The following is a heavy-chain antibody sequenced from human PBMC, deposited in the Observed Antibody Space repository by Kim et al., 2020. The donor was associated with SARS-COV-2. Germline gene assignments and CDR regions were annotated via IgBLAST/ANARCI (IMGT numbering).Heavy chain of an antibody. D-gene: IGHD3-10*01. V-gene: IGHV3-23*01. Sequence: DSVRGRLTSSRDDAKKTLYLQMNSLRAEDTAVYYCAKDRGMWGAGATPDCWGQGTLVTVSS. J-gene: IGHJ4*02. CDR3: AKDRGMWGAGATPDC.